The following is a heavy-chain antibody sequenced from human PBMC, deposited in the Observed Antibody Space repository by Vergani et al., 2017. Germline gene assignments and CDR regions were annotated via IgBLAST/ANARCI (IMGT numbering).Heavy chain of an antibody. Sequence: QVQLVQSGAEVKKPGSSVKVSCKASGGTFSSYAISWVRQAPGQGLEWMGRIIPILGIANYAQKFQGRVTITADKSTSTAYMELSSLRSEDTAVYYCAGSFEHGSYVPWGQGTLVTVSS. V-gene: IGHV1-69*04. CDR2: IIPILGIA. CDR3: AGSFEHGSYVP. D-gene: IGHD5-18*01. J-gene: IGHJ5*02. CDR1: GGTFSSYA.